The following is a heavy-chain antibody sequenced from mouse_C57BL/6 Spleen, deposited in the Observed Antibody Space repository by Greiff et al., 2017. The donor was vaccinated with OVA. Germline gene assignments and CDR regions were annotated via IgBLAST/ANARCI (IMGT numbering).Heavy chain of an antibody. J-gene: IGHJ2*01. CDR2: ISSGSSTI. CDR3: ARTAADGYYGYYFDD. D-gene: IGHD2-3*01. Sequence: EVQGVESGGGLVKPGGSLKLSCAASGFTFSDYGMHWVRQAPEKGLEWVAYISSGSSTIYYADTVKGRFTISRDNAKNTLFLQMTSLRSEDTAMYYCARTAADGYYGYYFDDWGQGTTLTVSS. CDR1: GFTFSDYG. V-gene: IGHV5-17*01.